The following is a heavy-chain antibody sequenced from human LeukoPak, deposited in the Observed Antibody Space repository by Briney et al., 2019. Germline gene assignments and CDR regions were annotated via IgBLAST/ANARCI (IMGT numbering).Heavy chain of an antibody. Sequence: GGSLRLSCAASGFTFSTSWMTWVRQVPGKGLEWLANMKEDGSEKNYLDSVQGRFTISRDNAKNSLYLQMSSLRADDTAVYYCARGGSHSMYWGQGTLVTVSS. J-gene: IGHJ4*02. D-gene: IGHD1-26*01. CDR2: MKEDGSEK. V-gene: IGHV3-7*04. CDR3: ARGGSHSMY. CDR1: GFTFSTSW.